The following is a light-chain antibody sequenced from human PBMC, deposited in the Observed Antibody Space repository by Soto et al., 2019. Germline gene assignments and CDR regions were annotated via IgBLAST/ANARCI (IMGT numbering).Light chain of an antibody. CDR1: SSNIGSNT. CDR2: SNN. CDR3: AAWDDSLNGQVV. Sequence: VVTQPPSASGTPGQRVTISCSGSSSNIGSNTVNWYQQLPGTAPKLLIYSNNQRPSGVPDRFSGSKSGTSASLAISGLQSEDEADYYCAAWDDSLNGQVVFGGGTKLTVL. V-gene: IGLV1-44*01. J-gene: IGLJ2*01.